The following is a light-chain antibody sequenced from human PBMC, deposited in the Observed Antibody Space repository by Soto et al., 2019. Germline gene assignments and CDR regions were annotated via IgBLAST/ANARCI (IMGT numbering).Light chain of an antibody. CDR2: WAS. J-gene: IGKJ1*01. CDR1: QNVLYSSNKQSY. Sequence: IVMTQSPDSPAVSLGERATINCKSSQNVLYSSNKQSYLTWDQQKPGQLPKLLIHWASTRESGVPDRFRGSGSGTDFPLTIRSLQAEDVAVYYCQQYYSTPPTFGQGTKVDIK. CDR3: QQYYSTPPT. V-gene: IGKV4-1*01.